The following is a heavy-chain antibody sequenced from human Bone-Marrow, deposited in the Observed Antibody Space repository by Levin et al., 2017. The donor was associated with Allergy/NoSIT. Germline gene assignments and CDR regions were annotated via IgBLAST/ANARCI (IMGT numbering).Heavy chain of an antibody. J-gene: IGHJ4*02. CDR2: ISGSGGST. CDR1: GFTFSSYA. V-gene: IGHV3-23*01. CDR3: AKYLGYYDFWSGPTNYFDY. D-gene: IGHD3-3*01. Sequence: GGSLRLSCAASGFTFSSYAMSWVRQAPGKGLEWVSAISGSGGSTYYADSVKGRFTISRDNSKNTLYLQMNSLRAEDTAVYYCAKYLGYYDFWSGPTNYFDYWGQGTLVTVSS.